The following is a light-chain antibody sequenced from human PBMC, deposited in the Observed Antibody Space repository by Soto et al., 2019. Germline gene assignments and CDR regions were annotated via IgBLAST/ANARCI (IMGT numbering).Light chain of an antibody. V-gene: IGKV1-5*03. CDR1: QSIGNW. CDR3: QQYDTYSWT. J-gene: IGKJ1*01. CDR2: KAT. Sequence: DIQMTQSPSTLSASVGDRITITCRASQSIGNWLAWYQQKPGKAPKLLIYKATSLESGVPSRFSGSESGTEFTLTISSLQPDDFATYYCQQYDTYSWTFGQGTKVDIK.